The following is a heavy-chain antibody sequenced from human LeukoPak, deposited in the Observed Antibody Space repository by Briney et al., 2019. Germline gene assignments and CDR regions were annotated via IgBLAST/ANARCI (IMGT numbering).Heavy chain of an antibody. CDR3: ATDSFSISSISLPGADAFDI. J-gene: IGHJ3*02. V-gene: IGHV3-7*01. D-gene: IGHD3-3*02. Sequence: PGGSLRLSCGASGFTFSNYWMTWVRQAPGKGLEWVANINQDGSAKYWVGSVKGRFTISRDNAKKSLYLQMNSLRVDDTAVYHCATDSFSISSISLPGADAFDIWGQGTMVTVSS. CDR2: INQDGSAK. CDR1: GFTFSNYW.